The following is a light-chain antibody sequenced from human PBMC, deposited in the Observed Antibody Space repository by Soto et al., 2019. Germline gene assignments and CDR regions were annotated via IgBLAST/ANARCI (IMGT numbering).Light chain of an antibody. CDR2: AAS. J-gene: IGKJ3*01. V-gene: IGKV1-27*01. CDR3: LEYTSAPIT. CDR1: QGIDTY. Sequence: DIQMTQSPSSLSASVGDRVTITCRASQGIDTYLAWYQQKPEQVPKLLIYAASTLHAGVPSRFSGSGSGTDLTLNISSLQSEDVATYFFLEYTSAPITLGPGTKVDLK.